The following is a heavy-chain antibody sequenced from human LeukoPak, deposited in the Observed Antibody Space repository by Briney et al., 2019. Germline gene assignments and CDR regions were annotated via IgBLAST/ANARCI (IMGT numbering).Heavy chain of an antibody. Sequence: ASVKVSCKASGYTFTSYAMHRVRQAPGQRLEWMGWINAGNGNTKYSQKFQGRVTITRDTSASTAYMELSSLRSEDTAVYYCARRYSGSYFHFDYWGQGTLVTVSS. CDR1: GYTFTSYA. CDR2: INAGNGNT. CDR3: ARRYSGSYFHFDY. J-gene: IGHJ4*02. D-gene: IGHD1-26*01. V-gene: IGHV1-3*01.